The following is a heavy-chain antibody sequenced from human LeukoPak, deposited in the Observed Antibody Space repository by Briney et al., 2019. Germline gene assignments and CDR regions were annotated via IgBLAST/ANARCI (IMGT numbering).Heavy chain of an antibody. CDR1: GYTFTSYG. Sequence: ASVKVSCKASGYTFTSYGISWVRQAPGQGLEWMGWISAYNGNTNYAQKLQGRVTMTTDTSTSTAYMELRSLRSDDTAAYYCARYCSSTSCYSGDAFDIWGQGTMVTVSS. V-gene: IGHV1-18*01. D-gene: IGHD2-2*01. CDR2: ISAYNGNT. CDR3: ARYCSSTSCYSGDAFDI. J-gene: IGHJ3*02.